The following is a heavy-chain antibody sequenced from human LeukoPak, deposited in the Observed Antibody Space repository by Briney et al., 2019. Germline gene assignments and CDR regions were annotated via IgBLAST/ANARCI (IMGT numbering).Heavy chain of an antibody. D-gene: IGHD6-13*01. J-gene: IGHJ6*02. V-gene: IGHV6-1*01. Sequence: SQTLSLTCAISGDSVSSNSAAWNWIRQSPSRGLEWLGRTYYRSKWYNDYAVSVKSRITINPDTSKNPFSLQLNSVTPEDTAVYYCARDEALIAAAGVYYGMDVWGQGTTVTVSS. CDR3: ARDEALIAAAGVYYGMDV. CDR2: TYYRSKWYN. CDR1: GDSVSSNSAA.